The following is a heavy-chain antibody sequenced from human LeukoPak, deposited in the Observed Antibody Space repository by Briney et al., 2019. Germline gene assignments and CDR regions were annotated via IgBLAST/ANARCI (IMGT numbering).Heavy chain of an antibody. Sequence: SQTLSLTCTVSGGSISSGDYYWSWIRQPPGKGLEWIGYIYYSGSTYYNPSLMSRVTISVDTSKNQFSLKLSSVTAADTAVYYCARARWYYDFWSGYSELDPWGQGTLVTVSS. CDR2: IYYSGST. CDR3: ARARWYYDFWSGYSELDP. CDR1: GGSISSGDYY. J-gene: IGHJ5*02. V-gene: IGHV4-30-4*01. D-gene: IGHD3-3*01.